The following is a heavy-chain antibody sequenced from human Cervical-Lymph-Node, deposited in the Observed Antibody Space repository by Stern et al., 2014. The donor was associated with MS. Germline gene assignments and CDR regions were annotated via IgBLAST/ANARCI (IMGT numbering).Heavy chain of an antibody. D-gene: IGHD2-15*01. V-gene: IGHV1-69*09. J-gene: IGHJ5*02. CDR1: GGTFSSSYA. CDR2: IIPIIGLP. CDR3: ARGIVSNRPAATLHNLFDP. Sequence: QVQLVQSGADVKKPGSSVKVSCKASGGTFSSSYAVSWVRQAPGQGLEWMGRIIPIIGLPNYAQKFQSRLTITAANSTSTVYMELTSLTTEDTAVYYCARGIVSNRPAATLHNLFDPWGQGTLVTVSS.